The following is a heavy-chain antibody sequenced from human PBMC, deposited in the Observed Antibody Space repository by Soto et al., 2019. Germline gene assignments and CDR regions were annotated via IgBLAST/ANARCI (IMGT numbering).Heavy chain of an antibody. D-gene: IGHD4-17*01. Sequence: SMKVSGKDSGVTLVSYASSLLRQAPGQGLEWMGGIIPIFGTANYAQKFQGRVTITADESTSTAYMELSSLRSEDTAVYYCARAPTTVVLRGAFDIWGQGTMVTVSS. V-gene: IGHV1-69*13. CDR1: GVTLVSYA. CDR2: IIPIFGTA. J-gene: IGHJ3*02. CDR3: ARAPTTVVLRGAFDI.